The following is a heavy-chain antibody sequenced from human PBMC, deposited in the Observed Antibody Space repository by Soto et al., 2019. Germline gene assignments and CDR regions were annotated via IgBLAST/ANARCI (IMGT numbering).Heavy chain of an antibody. CDR3: ARQASGSYYVNFDY. D-gene: IGHD1-26*01. V-gene: IGHV3-48*02. Sequence: PGGSLRLSCAASGFTFSSYAMHWVRQAPGKGLEWVSAISSSGSTTYHADSVKGRFTISRDNAKNSLYLQMNSLRDDDTAVYYCARQASGSYYVNFDYWGQGTLVTVSS. CDR2: ISSSGSTT. J-gene: IGHJ4*02. CDR1: GFTFSSYA.